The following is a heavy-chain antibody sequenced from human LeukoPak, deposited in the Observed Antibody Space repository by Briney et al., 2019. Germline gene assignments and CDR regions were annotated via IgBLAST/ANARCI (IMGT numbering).Heavy chain of an antibody. CDR3: ARVFCGGDCSDAFDI. V-gene: IGHV3-21*01. CDR2: ISSSSSYI. Sequence: GGSLRLSCAASGFTFGSYSMHWIRQAPGKGLEWVSSISSSSSYIYYADSVKGRFTISRDNAKNSLYLQMSSLRAEDTAVYYCARVFCGGDCSDAFDIWGQGKMVTVSS. CDR1: GFTFGSYS. D-gene: IGHD2-21*02. J-gene: IGHJ3*02.